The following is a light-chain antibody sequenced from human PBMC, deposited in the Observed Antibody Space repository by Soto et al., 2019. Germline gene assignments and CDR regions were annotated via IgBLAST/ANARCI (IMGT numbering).Light chain of an antibody. J-gene: IGKJ5*01. CDR3: QQYEKWPPSIT. CDR2: GAS. CDR1: QSLNNN. V-gene: IGKV3-15*01. Sequence: EIVMTQSPATLSVSPGDRATLSCRAGQSLNNNVAWYQHKPGQAPRLLIYGASTRATGISARFSGSGSGTEFTLTISSLQSEDFAVYYCQQYEKWPPSITCGQGTRLEIK.